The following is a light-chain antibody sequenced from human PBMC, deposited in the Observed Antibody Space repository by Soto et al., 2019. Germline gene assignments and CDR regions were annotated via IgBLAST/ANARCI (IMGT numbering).Light chain of an antibody. CDR3: QQYKSWSTWT. CDR2: QAS. V-gene: IGKV1-5*03. J-gene: IGKJ1*01. Sequence: DIQMTQSPSTLSESVGDRVTITCRASQSISIWLAWYQQKPGKAPKLLIYQASSLQIGVPSRFGGSGSGTEFTLTISSLQPDDFATYYCQQYKSWSTWTFGQGTKVEIK. CDR1: QSISIW.